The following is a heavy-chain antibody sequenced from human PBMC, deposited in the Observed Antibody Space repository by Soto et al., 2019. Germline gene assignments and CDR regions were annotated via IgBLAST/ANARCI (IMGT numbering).Heavy chain of an antibody. J-gene: IGHJ1*01. CDR2: RSYSGST. CDR3: ATNGDYYDSSGPKYFHH. D-gene: IGHD3-22*01. Sequence: SETLSLTCTVSGGSISSGDYYWSWVRQHPGKGLEWIGYRSYSGSTYYNPSLKSRVTIVVDTSRNQFSLKLSSVTAADTAVYYCATNGDYYDSSGPKYFHHWGQGTLVTVSS. V-gene: IGHV4-31*03. CDR1: GGSISSGDYY.